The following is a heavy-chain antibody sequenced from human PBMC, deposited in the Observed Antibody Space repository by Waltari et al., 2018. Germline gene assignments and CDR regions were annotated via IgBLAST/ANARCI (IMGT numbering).Heavy chain of an antibody. CDR1: GVSFTKYS. CDR2: VIPFSQTT. Sequence: QVQLVQSGAEVKKPGSSVTVSCWASGVSFTKYSFNWLRQAPGQGLEWVGGVIPFSQTTKYAQNFQGRVRIATGESATSAYPELSSLRSEDTAVYYCARGRHYLDSRGHQAMGNAFDIWG. D-gene: IGHD3-22*01. V-gene: IGHV1-69*05. CDR3: ARGRHYLDSRGHQAMGNAFDI. J-gene: IGHJ3*02.